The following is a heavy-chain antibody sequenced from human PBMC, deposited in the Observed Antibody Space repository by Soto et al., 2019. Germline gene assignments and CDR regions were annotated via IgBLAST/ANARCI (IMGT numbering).Heavy chain of an antibody. CDR1: GGSISSSEW. V-gene: IGHV4-4*02. CDR3: ASRSASGQY. CDR2: ISHSGST. J-gene: IGHJ4*02. D-gene: IGHD6-13*01. Sequence: ASETLSLTCAVSGGSISSSEWWTWVRQPPGEGLEWVGEISHSGSTNYKPSLKSRVTMSVDKSTNHFSLNLRSVTAADTAFYYCASRSASGQYWGQGXLVTVSS.